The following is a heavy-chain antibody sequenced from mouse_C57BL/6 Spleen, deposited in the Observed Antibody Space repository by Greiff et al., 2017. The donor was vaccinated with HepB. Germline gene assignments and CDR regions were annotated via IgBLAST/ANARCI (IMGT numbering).Heavy chain of an antibody. D-gene: IGHD1-1*01. CDR1: GFTFSDYG. V-gene: IGHV5-17*01. J-gene: IGHJ4*01. CDR2: ISSGSSTI. CDR3: ARALTTVVDDAMDY. Sequence: EVNLVESGGGLVKPGGSLKLSCAASGFTFSDYGMHWVRQAPEKGLEWVAYISSGSSTIYYADTVKGRFTISRDNAKNTLFLQMTSLRSEDTAMYYCARALTTVVDDAMDYWGQGTSVTVSS.